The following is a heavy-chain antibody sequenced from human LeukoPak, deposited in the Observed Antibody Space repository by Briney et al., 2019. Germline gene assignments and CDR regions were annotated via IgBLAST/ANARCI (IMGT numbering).Heavy chain of an antibody. CDR1: GFIFSSQA. Sequence: GGSLRPSRAAPGFIFSSQAITLGRQAPGKGLGWGSSFGLYGGTTHYADSVKGRFTISRDNSKNTVYLQMPSLRAGDAGVYYCVKDSSTTSWYFAFDVWGQGTMVAVSS. D-gene: IGHD2-2*01. CDR3: VKDSSTTSWYFAFDV. J-gene: IGHJ3*01. V-gene: IGHV3-23*01. CDR2: FGLYGGTT.